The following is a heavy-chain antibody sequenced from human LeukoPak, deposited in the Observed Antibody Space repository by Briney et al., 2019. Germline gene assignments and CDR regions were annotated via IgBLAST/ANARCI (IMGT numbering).Heavy chain of an antibody. V-gene: IGHV3-33*06. CDR3: AKDNGVGAFDY. CDR1: GFTFSSYG. J-gene: IGHJ4*02. CDR2: IWYDGSNK. Sequence: GGSLRLSCAASGFTFSSYGMHWVRQAPGEGLEWVAVIWYDGSNKYYADSVKGRFTISRDNSKNTLYLQMNSLRAEDTAVYYCAKDNGVGAFDYWGQGTLVTVSS. D-gene: IGHD1-26*01.